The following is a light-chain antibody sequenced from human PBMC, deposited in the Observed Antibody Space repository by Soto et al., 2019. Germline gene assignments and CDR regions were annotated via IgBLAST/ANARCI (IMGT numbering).Light chain of an antibody. J-gene: IGLJ3*02. CDR3: AAWDGSLNVVL. CDR2: SSN. CDR1: SSNIGTNT. V-gene: IGLV1-44*01. Sequence: QSVLTXPLSASGTPGQRVTIFCSGSSSNIGTNTVNWYQQFPRSAPKLLMYSSNQRPSGVPDRFSGSKSGTSASLAISGLQSEDEADYYCAAWDGSLNVVLFGGGTKVTVL.